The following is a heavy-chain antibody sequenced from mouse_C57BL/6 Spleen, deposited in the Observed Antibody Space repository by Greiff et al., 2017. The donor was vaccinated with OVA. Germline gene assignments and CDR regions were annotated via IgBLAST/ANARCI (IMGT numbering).Heavy chain of an antibody. Sequence: QVQLQQPGAELVKPGASVKMSCKASGYTFTSYWITWVKQRPGQGLEWIGDLYPGSGSTNYNEKFKSKATLTVDTSSSTAYMQLSSLTSEDSAVYYCARSPYYDYDWFAYWGQGTLVTVSA. CDR3: ARSPYYDYDWFAY. CDR2: LYPGSGST. J-gene: IGHJ3*01. CDR1: GYTFTSYW. D-gene: IGHD2-4*01. V-gene: IGHV1-55*01.